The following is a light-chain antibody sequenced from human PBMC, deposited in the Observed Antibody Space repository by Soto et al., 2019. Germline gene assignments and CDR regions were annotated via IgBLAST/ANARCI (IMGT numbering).Light chain of an antibody. Sequence: EIVLTQSPGTLSLSPGERATLSCRASQSISSDNLAWYQQKPGQAPRLLIYDASSRATDIPDRFSGSGSGTYFTLTISRVEPEDFVLYYCLQYGNSTLTFGGGTKVEIK. CDR3: LQYGNSTLT. CDR1: QSISSDN. J-gene: IGKJ4*01. CDR2: DAS. V-gene: IGKV3-20*01.